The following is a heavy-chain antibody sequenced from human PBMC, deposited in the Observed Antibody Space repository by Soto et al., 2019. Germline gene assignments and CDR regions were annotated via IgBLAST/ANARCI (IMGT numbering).Heavy chain of an antibody. Sequence: SVKVSCKASGGTFSSYAIIWVRQAPGQGLERMGGIIPIFGTANYAQKFQGRVTITADESTSTAYMELSSLRSEDTAVYYCARSIVVVPAAIPHYYYGMDVWGQGTTVTVSS. CDR3: ARSIVVVPAAIPHYYYGMDV. J-gene: IGHJ6*02. CDR1: GGTFSSYA. V-gene: IGHV1-69*13. CDR2: IIPIFGTA. D-gene: IGHD2-2*02.